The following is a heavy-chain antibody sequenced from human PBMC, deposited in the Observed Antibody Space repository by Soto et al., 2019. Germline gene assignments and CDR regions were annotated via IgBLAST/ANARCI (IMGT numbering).Heavy chain of an antibody. CDR2: ISYSGST. CDR1: GASITTYY. V-gene: IGHV4-59*01. CDR3: ARDWDSSGLFDP. J-gene: IGHJ5*02. Sequence: SETLSLTCSVSGASITTYYWSWTRQPPGKGLEWIGSISYSGSTKYNPSLESRVMISLDTSKNQFSLRLTSVTAADTALYYCARDWDSSGLFDPWGQGALVTVSS. D-gene: IGHD3-10*01.